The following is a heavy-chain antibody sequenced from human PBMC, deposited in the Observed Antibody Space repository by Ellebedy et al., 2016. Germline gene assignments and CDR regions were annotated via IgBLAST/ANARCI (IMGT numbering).Heavy chain of an antibody. CDR3: ASSLWNTVTGFDY. CDR2: IYHSGST. D-gene: IGHD4-17*01. V-gene: IGHV4-34*01. CDR1: GGSFSGYY. J-gene: IGHJ4*02. Sequence: SETLSLTXAVYGGSFSGYYWSWIRQPPGKGLEWIGYIYHSGSTYFNPSLKSRVTISVDRSKNQFSLKLSSVTAADTAVYYCASSLWNTVTGFDYWGQGTLVTVSS.